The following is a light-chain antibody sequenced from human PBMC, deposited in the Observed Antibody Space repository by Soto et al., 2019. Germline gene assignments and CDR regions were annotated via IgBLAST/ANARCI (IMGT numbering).Light chain of an antibody. V-gene: IGKV3-15*01. CDR1: QSVNNY. J-gene: IGKJ4*01. CDR3: QQHNNWSLT. CDR2: RIF. Sequence: EIVMTQSPATVSVSPGERVTLSCRASQSVNNYLAWYQQKPGQAPRLLVYRIFSMATGVPARFSGSGSGTEFTLTISSLQSEDSAVYYCQQHNNWSLTFGGGTKVEIK.